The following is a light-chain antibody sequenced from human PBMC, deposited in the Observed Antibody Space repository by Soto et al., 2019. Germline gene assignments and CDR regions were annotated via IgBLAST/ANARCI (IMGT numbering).Light chain of an antibody. CDR3: SSYTGSNKLV. CDR2: EVS. Sequence: QSALTQPPSASGSPGQSVTISCTGTSSDVGGYNYVSWYQQHPGKAPTLMIYEVSKRPSGVSDRFSGSKSGNTASLTVSGLQAEDEADCYCSSYTGSNKLVFGGGTKLTVL. V-gene: IGLV2-8*01. J-gene: IGLJ2*01. CDR1: SSDVGGYNY.